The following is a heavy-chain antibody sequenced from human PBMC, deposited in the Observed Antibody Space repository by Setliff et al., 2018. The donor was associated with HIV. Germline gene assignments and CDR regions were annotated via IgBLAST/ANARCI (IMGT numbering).Heavy chain of an antibody. CDR1: GLTDTYNY. Sequence: GGSLRLSCAASGLTDTYNYMSWVRQAPGKGLEWVALMYDGGSTYYADSVKGRFTITRDISKNTLDLQMNSLRVDDTAVYYCAKGSGFYDYWGQGTLVTVSS. V-gene: IGHV3-53*01. D-gene: IGHD3-22*01. CDR2: MYDGGST. CDR3: AKGSGFYDY. J-gene: IGHJ4*02.